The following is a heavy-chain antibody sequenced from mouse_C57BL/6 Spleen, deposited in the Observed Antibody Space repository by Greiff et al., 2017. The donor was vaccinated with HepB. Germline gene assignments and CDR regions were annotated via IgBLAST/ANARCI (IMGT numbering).Heavy chain of an antibody. J-gene: IGHJ1*03. V-gene: IGHV1-80*01. D-gene: IGHD1-1*01. CDR2: IYPGDGDT. Sequence: VKLVESGAELVKPGASVKISCKASGYAFSSYWMNWVKQRPGKGLEWIGQIYPGDGDTNYNGKFKGKATLTADKSSSTAYMQLSSLTSEDSAVYFCARSTTVVDWYFDVWGTGTTVTVSS. CDR1: GYAFSSYW. CDR3: ARSTTVVDWYFDV.